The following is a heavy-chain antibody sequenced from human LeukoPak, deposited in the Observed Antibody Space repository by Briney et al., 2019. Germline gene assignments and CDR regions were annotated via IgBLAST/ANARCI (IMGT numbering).Heavy chain of an antibody. V-gene: IGHV1-18*01. D-gene: IGHD3-10*01. Sequence: ASVKVSCKASGYSFTTYGITWVRQAPGPGLEWMGWISAYSGTTISAYNVNTKYAEHLRGRVTMTTDTSTSTAYMELRSLRSDDTAVYYCARDPAAGWGVLLWYGVLDAFDIWGQGTMVTVSS. CDR2: ISAYSGTTISAYNVNT. J-gene: IGHJ3*02. CDR1: GYSFTTYG. CDR3: ARDPAAGWGVLLWYGVLDAFDI.